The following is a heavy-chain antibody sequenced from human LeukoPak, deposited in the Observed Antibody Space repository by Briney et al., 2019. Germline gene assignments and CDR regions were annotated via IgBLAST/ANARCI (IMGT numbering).Heavy chain of an antibody. J-gene: IGHJ4*02. D-gene: IGHD2-2*01. CDR2: ISGSGDST. CDR3: AKGGNIVVVPAAMQ. CDR1: GFTFSSYA. V-gene: IGHV3-23*01. Sequence: PGGSLRLSCAASGFTFSSYAMTWVRQAPGKGLEWVSAISGSGDSTYYADSVKGRFTISRGNSKNTLYLQMISLRAEDTAVYYCAKGGNIVVVPAAMQWGQGTLVTVSS.